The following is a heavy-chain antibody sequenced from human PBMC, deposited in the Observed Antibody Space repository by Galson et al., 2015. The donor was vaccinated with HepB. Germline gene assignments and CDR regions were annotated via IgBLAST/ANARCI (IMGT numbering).Heavy chain of an antibody. CDR2: IKQDGNTK. CDR1: GFTLRSYY. Sequence: SLRLSCAAYGFTLRSYYMSWVRQAPGKGLEWVANIKQDGNTKYYVDSVKVRFTISRDDAKNSLDLQMNSLRPEDTAVYYCARDRGVESWSGYDHWGQGTLVTVSS. D-gene: IGHD3-3*01. V-gene: IGHV3-7*03. J-gene: IGHJ4*02. CDR3: ARDRGVESWSGYDH.